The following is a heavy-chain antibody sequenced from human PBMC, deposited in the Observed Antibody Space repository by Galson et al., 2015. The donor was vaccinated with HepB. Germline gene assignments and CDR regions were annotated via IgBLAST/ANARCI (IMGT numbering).Heavy chain of an antibody. J-gene: IGHJ4*02. CDR3: AKDRHGVYYGSGVFDY. CDR1: GFTFDDYA. Sequence: SLRLSCAASGFTFDDYAMHWVRQAPGKGLEWVSLISWDGGSTYYADSVKGRFTISRDNSKNSLYLQMNSLRAEDTALYYCAKDRHGVYYGSGVFDYWGQGTLVTVSS. V-gene: IGHV3-43D*03. CDR2: ISWDGGST. D-gene: IGHD3-10*01.